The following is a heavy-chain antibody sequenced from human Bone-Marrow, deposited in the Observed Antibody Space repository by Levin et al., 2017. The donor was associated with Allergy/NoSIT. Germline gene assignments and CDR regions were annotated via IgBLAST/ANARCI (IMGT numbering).Heavy chain of an antibody. J-gene: IGHJ6*02. CDR3: AREVAYDGPSDYAGMDV. Sequence: SETLSLTCTVSGGSISSSSYYWGWIRQPPGTGLEWIGTIYYSGSTYYNPSLKSRVTISIDMSKNQFSLKLRSVTAADTAVYYCAREVAYDGPSDYAGMDVWGQGTTVTVSS. CDR2: IYYSGST. D-gene: IGHD5-12*01. V-gene: IGHV4-39*07. CDR1: GGSISSSSYY.